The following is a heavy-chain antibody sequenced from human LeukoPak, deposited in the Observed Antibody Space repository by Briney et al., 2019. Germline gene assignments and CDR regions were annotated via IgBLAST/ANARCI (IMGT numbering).Heavy chain of an antibody. D-gene: IGHD5-18*01. CDR1: GYTLTELS. V-gene: IGHV1-24*01. Sequence: GASVKVSCKVSGYTLTELSMHWVRQAPGKGLEWMGGFDPEDGETIYAQKFQGRVTMTEDTSTDTAYMELSSLRSEDTAVYYCATDAADTYSYGPGYYYSMDVWGQGTTVTVSS. CDR3: ATDAADTYSYGPGYYYSMDV. J-gene: IGHJ6*02. CDR2: FDPEDGET.